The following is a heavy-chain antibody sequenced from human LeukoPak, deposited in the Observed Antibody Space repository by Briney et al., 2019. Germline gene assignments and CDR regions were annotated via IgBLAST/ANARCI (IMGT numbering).Heavy chain of an antibody. J-gene: IGHJ4*02. CDR2: IYSGGTT. V-gene: IGHV3-66*01. CDR3: ARGGYCSGGNCYGYFDY. D-gene: IGHD2-15*01. CDR1: GFTISNNY. Sequence: QPGGSLRLSCAASGFTISNNYMSWVRQAPGKGLEWVSVIYSGGTTHYADSVKGRFTISRDNSKNTPYLLMNSLRAEDTAVYYCARGGYCSGGNCYGYFDYWGQGTLVTVSS.